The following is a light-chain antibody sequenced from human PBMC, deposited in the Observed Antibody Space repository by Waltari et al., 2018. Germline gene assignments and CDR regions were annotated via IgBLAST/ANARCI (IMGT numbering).Light chain of an antibody. CDR1: QSVSSN. V-gene: IGKV3-15*01. CDR2: GAS. CDR3: QQYNNWPRGT. Sequence: EIVMTQSPATLSVSPGERATLSCRASQSVSSNLAWYHQKPGQAPRLLIYGASTRATGNPDRFSGSGSGTEFTLTISSLQSEDFAVYYCQQYNNWPRGTFGPGTKVDIK. J-gene: IGKJ3*01.